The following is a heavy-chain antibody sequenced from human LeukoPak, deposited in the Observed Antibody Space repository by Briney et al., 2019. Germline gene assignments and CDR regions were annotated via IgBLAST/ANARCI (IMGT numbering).Heavy chain of an antibody. CDR3: ARDTYYYDSSGYYQIDY. CDR1: GGSISSGSHY. V-gene: IGHV4-61*02. Sequence: PSETLSLTCTVSGGSISSGSHYWSWIRQPAGKGLEWIGRIYTSGSTNYNPSLKSRVTISVDTSKNQFSLKLSSVTAADTAVYYCARDTYYYDSSGYYQIDYWGQGTLVTVSS. CDR2: IYTSGST. J-gene: IGHJ4*02. D-gene: IGHD3-22*01.